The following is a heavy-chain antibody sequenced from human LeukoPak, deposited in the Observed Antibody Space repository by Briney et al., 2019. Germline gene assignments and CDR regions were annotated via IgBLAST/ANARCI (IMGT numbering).Heavy chain of an antibody. CDR1: GFTFSNYG. Sequence: GGSLRLSCAASGFTFSNYGMSWVRQAPGKGLEWVAVIWYDGSNKYYADSVKGRFTISRDNSKNTLYLQMNSLRAEDTAVYYCAREGYGDFTFDYWGQGTLVTVSS. CDR3: AREGYGDFTFDY. V-gene: IGHV3-33*08. D-gene: IGHD4-17*01. CDR2: IWYDGSNK. J-gene: IGHJ4*02.